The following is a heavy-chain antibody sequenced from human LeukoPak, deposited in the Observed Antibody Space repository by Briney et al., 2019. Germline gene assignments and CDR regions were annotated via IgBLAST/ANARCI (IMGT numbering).Heavy chain of an antibody. J-gene: IGHJ4*02. CDR1: GFTFDDYA. V-gene: IGHV3-9*03. Sequence: PGGSLRLSCAASGFTFDDYAMHWVRQAPGKGLEWVSGISWNSGSIGYADSVKGRFTISRDNAKNSLYLQMNSLRAEDMALYYCAKDRGDYYGSETQFDYWGQGTLVTVSS. CDR3: AKDRGDYYGSETQFDY. CDR2: ISWNSGSI. D-gene: IGHD3-10*01.